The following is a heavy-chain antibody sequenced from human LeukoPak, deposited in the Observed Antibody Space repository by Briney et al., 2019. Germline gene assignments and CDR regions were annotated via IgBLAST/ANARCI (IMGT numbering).Heavy chain of an antibody. CDR3: ARVVPGALGYYYYGMDV. CDR2: IYYSGST. Sequence: SETLSLTCTVSGGSIGSYYWSWIRQPPGKGLEWIGHIYYSGSTKYNPSLKSRVTISVDTSKNQFSLELSSVTAADTAVYYCARVVPGALGYYYYGMDVWGKGTTVTVSS. D-gene: IGHD2-2*01. J-gene: IGHJ6*04. V-gene: IGHV4-59*01. CDR1: GGSIGSYY.